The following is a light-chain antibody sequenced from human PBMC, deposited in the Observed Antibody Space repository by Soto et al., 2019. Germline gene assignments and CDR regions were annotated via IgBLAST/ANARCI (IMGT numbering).Light chain of an antibody. V-gene: IGKV3-15*01. Sequence: VMTQSPATLSVSPGERATLSCRASQNVGRNLAWYQQKPGQAPRLLIFGASTRATGVPARFSGSGSGTEVALPIRSLQSEHFALYYCQKYDNWPPTTFGQGTKVEIK. J-gene: IGKJ1*01. CDR3: QKYDNWPPTT. CDR1: QNVGRN. CDR2: GAS.